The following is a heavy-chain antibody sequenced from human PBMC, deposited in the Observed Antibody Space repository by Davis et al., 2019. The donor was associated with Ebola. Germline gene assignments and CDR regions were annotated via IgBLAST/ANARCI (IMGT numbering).Heavy chain of an antibody. CDR1: GFTFSNYA. CDR3: AKSTMIVGDWDFDY. CDR2: ITGSGGSR. D-gene: IGHD3-22*01. V-gene: IGHV3-23*01. Sequence: GESLKISCAASGFTFSNYAMSWVRQAPRKGLEWVSSITGSGGSRYHADSVKGRFTISRDNSENTLHLQMNSLRADDTAVYYCAKSTMIVGDWDFDYWGQGTLVTVSS. J-gene: IGHJ4*02.